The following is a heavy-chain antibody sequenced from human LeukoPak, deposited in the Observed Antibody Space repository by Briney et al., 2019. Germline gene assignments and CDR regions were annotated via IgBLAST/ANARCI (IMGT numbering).Heavy chain of an antibody. CDR3: ASSSGSYGYYYYYYMDV. J-gene: IGHJ6*03. D-gene: IGHD1-26*01. Sequence: GESLKISCKGSGYSFTSYWIGWVRQMPGEGLEWMGIIYPGDSDTRYSPSFQGPVTISADKSISTAYLQWSSLKASDTAMYYCASSSGSYGYYYYYYMDVWGKGTTVTVSS. CDR1: GYSFTSYW. CDR2: IYPGDSDT. V-gene: IGHV5-51*01.